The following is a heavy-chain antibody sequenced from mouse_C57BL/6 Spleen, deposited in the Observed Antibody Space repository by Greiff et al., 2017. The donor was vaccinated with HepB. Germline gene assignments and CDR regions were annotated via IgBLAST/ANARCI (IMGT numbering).Heavy chain of an antibody. CDR2: IYPGDGDT. D-gene: IGHD2-4*01. CDR1: GYAFSSYW. V-gene: IGHV1-80*01. Sequence: VKLVESGAELVKPGASVKISCKASGYAFSSYWMNWVKQRPGKGLEWIGQIYPGDGDTNYNGKFKGKATLTADKSSSTAYMQLSSLTSEDSAVYFCARPYDYDAHYAMDYWGQGTSVTVSS. CDR3: ARPYDYDAHYAMDY. J-gene: IGHJ4*01.